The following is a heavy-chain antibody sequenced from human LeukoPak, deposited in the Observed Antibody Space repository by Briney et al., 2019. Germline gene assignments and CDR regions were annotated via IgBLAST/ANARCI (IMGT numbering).Heavy chain of an antibody. CDR3: AKEHLGYCSSTSCLPGDYGMDV. J-gene: IGHJ6*02. CDR2: ISGSGGST. CDR1: GCTFSSYA. D-gene: IGHD2-2*01. V-gene: IGHV3-23*01. Sequence: GGSLRLSCAASGCTFSSYAMSWVRQAPGKGLEWVSAISGSGGSTYYADSVKGRFTISRDNSKNTLYLQMNSLRAEDTAVYYCAKEHLGYCSSTSCLPGDYGMDVWGQGTTVTVSS.